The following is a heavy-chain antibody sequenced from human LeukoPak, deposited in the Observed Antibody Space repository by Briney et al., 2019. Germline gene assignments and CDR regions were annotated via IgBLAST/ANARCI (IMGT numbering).Heavy chain of an antibody. CDR3: ARDKSHYDFWSGYPD. CDR1: GGTFSSYA. J-gene: IGHJ4*02. V-gene: IGHV1-69*05. D-gene: IGHD3-3*01. Sequence: ASVKVSCKASGGTFSSYAISWVRQAPGQGLEWMGGIIPIFGTANYAQKFQGRVTITTDESTSTAYMELSSLRSEDTAVYYCARDKSHYDFWSGYPDWGQGTLVTVSS. CDR2: IIPIFGTA.